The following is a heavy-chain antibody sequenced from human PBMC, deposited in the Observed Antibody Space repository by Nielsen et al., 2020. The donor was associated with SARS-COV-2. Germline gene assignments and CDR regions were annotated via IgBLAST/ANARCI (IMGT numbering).Heavy chain of an antibody. CDR2: ISGSGGST. V-gene: IGHV3-23*01. J-gene: IGHJ4*02. Sequence: GESLKISCAASGFTFSSYAMSWVRQAPGKGLEWVSAISGSGGSTYYADSVKGRFTISRDNSKNTLYLQMNSLRAEDTAVYYCAKESGLYYYDSSGYYSYWGQGTLVTVSS. CDR3: AKESGLYYYDSSGYYSY. D-gene: IGHD3-22*01. CDR1: GFTFSSYA.